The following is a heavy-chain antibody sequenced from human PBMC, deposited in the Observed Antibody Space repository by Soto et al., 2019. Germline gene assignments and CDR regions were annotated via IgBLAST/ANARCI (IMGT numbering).Heavy chain of an antibody. CDR3: AKYQTGGDGYTFDY. Sequence: RLSWAASGFTFSSYGMHWVRQAPGKGLEWVAVISYDGINKYYADSVKGRFTISRDNSKNTLYLQMNSLRAEDTAVYYCAKYQTGGDGYTFDYWGQGTLVTVSS. D-gene: IGHD5-12*01. V-gene: IGHV3-30*18. J-gene: IGHJ4*02. CDR2: ISYDGINK. CDR1: GFTFSSYG.